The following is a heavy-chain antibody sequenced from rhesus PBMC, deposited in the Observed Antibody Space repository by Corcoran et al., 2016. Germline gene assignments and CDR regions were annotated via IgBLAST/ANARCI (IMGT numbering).Heavy chain of an antibody. CDR1: GGSISSNY. J-gene: IGHJ4*01. Sequence: QVQLQESGPGLVKPSETLSLTCAVSGGSISSNYWSWHRQSPGKGLEWIGYIYGGSGRTSYNPSLKSRVTISTDTSKNQFSLKLSSVTAADTAVYYCARFDGSSYCDYWGQGVLVTVSS. CDR3: ARFDGSSYCDY. V-gene: IGHV4-147*01. D-gene: IGHD4-29*01. CDR2: IYGGSGRT.